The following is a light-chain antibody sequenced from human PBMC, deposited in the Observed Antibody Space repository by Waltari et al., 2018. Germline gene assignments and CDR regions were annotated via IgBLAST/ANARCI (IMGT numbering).Light chain of an antibody. CDR1: Y. CDR2: QDN. Sequence: YAFWYQKRPGQSPVLVIYQDNKRPSGVPERFSGSNSGDTATLTIAGTQALDEADYFCQAWDSSTVLFGGGTKLTVL. CDR3: QAWDSSTVL. V-gene: IGLV3-1*01. J-gene: IGLJ2*01.